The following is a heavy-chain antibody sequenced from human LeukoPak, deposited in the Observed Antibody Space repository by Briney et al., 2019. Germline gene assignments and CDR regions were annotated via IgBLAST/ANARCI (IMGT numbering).Heavy chain of an antibody. D-gene: IGHD3-10*01. J-gene: IGHJ4*02. Sequence: GGSLRLSCAASGFTFSSYSMNWVRQAPGKGLEWVSYISSSSSTIYYADSVKGRFTISRDNSKNTLYLQMNSLRAEDTAVYYCAKSYGSGPYYFDYWGQGTLVTVSS. CDR3: AKSYGSGPYYFDY. V-gene: IGHV3-48*01. CDR1: GFTFSSYS. CDR2: ISSSSSTI.